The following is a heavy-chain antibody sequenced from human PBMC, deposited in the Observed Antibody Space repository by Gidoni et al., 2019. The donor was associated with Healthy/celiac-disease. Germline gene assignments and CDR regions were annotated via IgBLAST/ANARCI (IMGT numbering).Heavy chain of an antibody. Sequence: QVQLVASGGGVVQPGRSLRLSCAASGFTFSSYGMHWVRQAPGKGLEWVAVISYDGSNKYYADAVKGRFTISRDNSKNTLYLQMNSLRAEDTAVYYCAKLRQQLAYDYGMDVWGQGTTVTVSS. CDR1: GFTFSSYG. J-gene: IGHJ6*02. CDR3: AKLRQQLAYDYGMDV. V-gene: IGHV3-30*18. CDR2: ISYDGSNK. D-gene: IGHD6-13*01.